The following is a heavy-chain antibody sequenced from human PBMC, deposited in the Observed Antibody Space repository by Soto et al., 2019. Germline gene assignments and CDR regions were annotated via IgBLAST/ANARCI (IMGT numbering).Heavy chain of an antibody. V-gene: IGHV4-59*01. Sequence: SETLSLTCTVSGGSISSYYWSWIRQPPGKGLEWIGYIYYSGSTNYNPSLKSRVTISVDTSKNQFSLKLSSVTAADTAVYYCARDRVVPAANHIHPNYYYYYGMDVWGQGTTVTVSS. CDR3: ARDRVVPAANHIHPNYYYYYGMDV. J-gene: IGHJ6*02. D-gene: IGHD2-2*01. CDR2: IYYSGST. CDR1: GGSISSYY.